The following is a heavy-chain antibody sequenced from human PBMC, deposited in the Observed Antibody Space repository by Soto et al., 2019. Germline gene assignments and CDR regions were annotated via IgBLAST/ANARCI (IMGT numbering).Heavy chain of an antibody. D-gene: IGHD3-16*01. V-gene: IGHV3-23*01. Sequence: PGGSLRLSCAASGVTFSSYAMSWVRQAPGKGLEWVSAISGSGGSTYYADSVEGRFTISRDNSKNTLYLQMNSLRAEDTAVYYCAKDLYLGYYYYGMDVWGQGTTVTVSS. CDR2: ISGSGGST. CDR1: GVTFSSYA. CDR3: AKDLYLGYYYYGMDV. J-gene: IGHJ6*02.